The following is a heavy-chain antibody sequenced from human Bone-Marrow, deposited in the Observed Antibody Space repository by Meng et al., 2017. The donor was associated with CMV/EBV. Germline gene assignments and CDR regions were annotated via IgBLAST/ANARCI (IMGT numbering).Heavy chain of an antibody. D-gene: IGHD6-6*01. V-gene: IGHV3-20*04. CDR3: ARDGSSSFYFDY. Sequence: GGSLRLSCAASGFTFDDYGMSWVRQAPGKGLEWVSGINWNGGSTGYADSVKGRFTISRDNAKNSLYLQMNSLRAEDTALYYFARDGSSSFYFDYWGRGTLVTVSS. J-gene: IGHJ4*02. CDR2: INWNGGST. CDR1: GFTFDDYG.